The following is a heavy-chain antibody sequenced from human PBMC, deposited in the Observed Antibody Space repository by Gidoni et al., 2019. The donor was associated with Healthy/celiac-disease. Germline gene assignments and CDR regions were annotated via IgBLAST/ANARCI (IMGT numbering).Heavy chain of an antibody. CDR1: GYIFTSYW. CDR2: IYPGDSDT. D-gene: IGHD3-16*01. Sequence: EVQLVQSGAEVKKPGESLKISCEGSGYIFTSYWIGWVRQKPGKGREWMGIIYPGDSDTRYSPSFQGQVTISADKSISTAYLQWSSLKASDTAMYYCARAADYDYVWGSPTIFDYWGQGTLVTVSS. V-gene: IGHV5-51*01. CDR3: ARAADYDYVWGSPTIFDY. J-gene: IGHJ4*02.